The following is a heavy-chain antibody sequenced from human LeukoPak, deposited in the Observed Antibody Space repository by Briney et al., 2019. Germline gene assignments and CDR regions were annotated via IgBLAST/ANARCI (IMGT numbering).Heavy chain of an antibody. J-gene: IGHJ4*02. D-gene: IGHD2-2*01. V-gene: IGHV4-59*01. CDR3: ASAYCSSTSCPIDY. CDR2: IYYSGST. CDR1: GGSISSYY. Sequence: SETLSLTCTVSGGSISSYYWSWIRQPPGKGLEWIGYIYYSGSTNYNPSLKSRVTISVDTSKGQFSLKLSSVTAADTAVYYCASAYCSSTSCPIDYWGQGTLVTVSS.